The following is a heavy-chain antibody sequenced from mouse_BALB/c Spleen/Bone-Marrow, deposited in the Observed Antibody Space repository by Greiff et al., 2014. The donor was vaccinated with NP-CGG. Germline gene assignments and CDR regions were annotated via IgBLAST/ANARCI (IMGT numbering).Heavy chain of an antibody. Sequence: VQLQQSGAELVRPGASVTLSCKASGYTFTDYEMHWVKQTPVHGLEWIGAIDPKTGGTAYNQKFKGKATLTADKSSSTAYMELRSLTSEDSAVYYCTRSETGPFAYWGQGTLVTVSA. J-gene: IGHJ3*01. CDR2: IDPKTGGT. V-gene: IGHV1-15*01. CDR1: GYTFTDYE. CDR3: TRSETGPFAY. D-gene: IGHD4-1*01.